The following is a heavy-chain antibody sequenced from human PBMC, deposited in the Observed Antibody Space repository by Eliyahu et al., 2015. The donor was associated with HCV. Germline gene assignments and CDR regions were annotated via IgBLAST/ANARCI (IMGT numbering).Heavy chain of an antibody. CDR3: ARFRDLSGYCTGGVCYTGEFDY. Sequence: EVQLVQSGAEVKKPGESLKISCXXSGYSFTSYXIXWVRQMPGKGLEWMGIIYPGDSDTRYSPSFQGQVTISADKSISTAYLQWSSLKASDTAMYYCARFRDLSGYCTGGVCYTGEFDYWGQGTLVTVSS. D-gene: IGHD2-8*02. CDR2: IYPGDSDT. V-gene: IGHV5-51*01. CDR1: GYSFTSYX. J-gene: IGHJ4*02.